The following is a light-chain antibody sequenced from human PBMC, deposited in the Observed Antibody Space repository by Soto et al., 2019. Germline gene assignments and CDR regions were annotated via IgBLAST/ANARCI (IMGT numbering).Light chain of an antibody. CDR3: SSYTSSSTLV. V-gene: IGLV2-14*02. J-gene: IGLJ1*01. CDR1: SSNVGSYKL. Sequence: QSALTQPASVSGSPGQSITISCTGTSSNVGSYKLVSWYQQHPGKAPKLMIYEVSNRPSGVSNRFPGSKSGNTASLTISGLQAEDEADYYCSSYTSSSTLVFGTGTKVTVL. CDR2: EVS.